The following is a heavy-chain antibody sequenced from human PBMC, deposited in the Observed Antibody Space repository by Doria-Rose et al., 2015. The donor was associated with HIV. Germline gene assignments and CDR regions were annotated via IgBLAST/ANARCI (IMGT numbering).Heavy chain of an antibody. CDR2: INPNSGGT. V-gene: IGHV1-2*02. CDR3: ARSDFHHAFDI. Sequence: GYTFTDYYIQWVRQAPGQGLEWMGWINPNSGGTNYARKFQGRVTMTRDTSISTAYMELSSLRSDDTAVYHCARSDFHHAFDIWGQGTVVTVSS. CDR1: GYTFTDYY. J-gene: IGHJ3*02.